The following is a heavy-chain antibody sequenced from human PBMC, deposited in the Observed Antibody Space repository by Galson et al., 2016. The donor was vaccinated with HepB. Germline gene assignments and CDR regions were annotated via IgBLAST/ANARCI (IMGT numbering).Heavy chain of an antibody. D-gene: IGHD2/OR15-2a*01. Sequence: SVKVSCKASGGTFNSYALNWVRQAPGQGPEWMGIINPSGGSTSYAQKFQGRVTMARDTSTSTVYMGLSSLRSEDTAVYYCARVFSYAMDDWGQGTTVTVSS. CDR2: INPSGGST. V-gene: IGHV1-46*02. J-gene: IGHJ6*02. CDR3: ARVFSYAMDD. CDR1: GGTFNSYA.